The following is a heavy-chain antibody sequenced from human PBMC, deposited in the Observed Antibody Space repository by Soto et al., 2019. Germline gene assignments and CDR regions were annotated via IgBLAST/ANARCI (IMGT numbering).Heavy chain of an antibody. V-gene: IGHV3-23*01. CDR1: GFTFSTYA. CDR2: ISDSGGRT. D-gene: IGHD3-10*01. CDR3: AKFHGSGTYYNFPDY. J-gene: IGHJ4*02. Sequence: RLSCAASGFTFSTYAMSWVRQAPGKGLEWVSTISDSGGRTYYAASVKGRFTISRDNSKNTLYLLMNSLSAEDTALYYCAKFHGSGTYYNFPDYWGQGTLVTVSS.